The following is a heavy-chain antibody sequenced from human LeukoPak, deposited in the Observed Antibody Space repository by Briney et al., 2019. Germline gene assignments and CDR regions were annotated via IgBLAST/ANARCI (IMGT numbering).Heavy chain of an antibody. J-gene: IGHJ2*01. CDR1: DFSISNPYY. V-gene: IGHV4-38-2*01. D-gene: IGHD6-6*01. Sequence: PSETLSLTCAVSDFSISNPYYWGWVRQPPGKGLEWIGNIYHSRNTYYNPSLKSRVTISVDTSKNQFSLRLNSVTAADTAVYYCARVEWGSVADLDDWYFDLWGRGTLVAVSS. CDR3: ARVEWGSVADLDDWYFDL. CDR2: IYHSRNT.